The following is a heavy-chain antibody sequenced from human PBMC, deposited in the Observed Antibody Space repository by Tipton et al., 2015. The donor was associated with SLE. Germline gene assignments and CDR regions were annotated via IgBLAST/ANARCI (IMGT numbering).Heavy chain of an antibody. CDR3: ARDIWNYGSGTFFPFDS. D-gene: IGHD3-10*01. CDR2: INHSGST. V-gene: IGHV4-39*07. Sequence: TLSLTCTVSGGSISSGSYYWSWIRQPPGKGLEWIGEINHSGSTNYNPSLKSRVTISVDTSKNQFSLKLSSVTAADTALYYCARDIWNYGSGTFFPFDSWGQGTLVTVSS. CDR1: GGSISSGSYY. J-gene: IGHJ4*02.